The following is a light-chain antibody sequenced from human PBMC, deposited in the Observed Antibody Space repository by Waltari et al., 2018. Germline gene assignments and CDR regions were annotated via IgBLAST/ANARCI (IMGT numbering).Light chain of an antibody. V-gene: IGLV2-8*01. CDR2: EVN. J-gene: IGLJ1*01. Sequence: QSALTQHPSASGSPGQSVTISCSGGRSDVGRYPYVSWYQQRPGKAPKVIIYEVNKWPSGVPDRFFGSKSGSTASLTISGLQDEDEGDYYCASYAGGDTPYVFGTGTKVTVL. CDR3: ASYAGGDTPYV. CDR1: RSDVGRYPY.